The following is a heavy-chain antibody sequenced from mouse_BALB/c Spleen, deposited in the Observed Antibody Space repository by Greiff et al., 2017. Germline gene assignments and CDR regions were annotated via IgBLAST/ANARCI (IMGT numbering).Heavy chain of an antibody. V-gene: IGHV2-9*02. D-gene: IGHD4-1*01. Sequence: VKLVESGPGLVAPSQSLSITCTVSGFSLPSYGVHWVRQPPGKGLEWLGVIWAGGSTNYNSALMSRLSISKDNSKSQVFLKMNSLQTDDTAMYYCASSNWDGNYFDYWGQGTTLTVSS. CDR3: ASSNWDGNYFDY. CDR2: IWAGGST. J-gene: IGHJ2*01. CDR1: GFSLPSYG.